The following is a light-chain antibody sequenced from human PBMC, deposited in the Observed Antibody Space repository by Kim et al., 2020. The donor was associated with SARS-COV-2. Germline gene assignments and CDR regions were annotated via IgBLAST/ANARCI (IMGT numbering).Light chain of an antibody. V-gene: IGKV1-9*01. J-gene: IGKJ5*01. Sequence: DIQLTQSPSFLSLSVGDRATITCRASQGITSYLAWYQQKPGKAPKLLIYAASTLQSGVPSRFSGSGYGTEFTLTISSLQPEDFAIYYCQQRNNYPITFGQGTRLDIK. CDR1: QGITSY. CDR2: AAS. CDR3: QQRNNYPIT.